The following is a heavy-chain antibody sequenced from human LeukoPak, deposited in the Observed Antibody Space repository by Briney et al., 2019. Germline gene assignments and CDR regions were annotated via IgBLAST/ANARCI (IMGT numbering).Heavy chain of an antibody. J-gene: IGHJ4*02. CDR2: IYSDGST. D-gene: IGHD3-22*01. CDR3: ARNHGLVYDSSPRDDY. CDR1: GFTVSSNY. Sequence: GGSLRLSCAASGFTVSSNYMSWVRQAPGKGLEWVSVIYSDGSTYYADSVKGRFTISRDNSKNTLYLQMNGLRAEDTAVYYCARNHGLVYDSSPRDDYWGQGTLVTVSS. V-gene: IGHV3-53*01.